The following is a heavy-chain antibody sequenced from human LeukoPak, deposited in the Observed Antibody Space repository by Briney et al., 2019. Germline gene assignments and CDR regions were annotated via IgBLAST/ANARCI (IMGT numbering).Heavy chain of an antibody. D-gene: IGHD2-15*01. Sequence: PGGSLRLSCAASGFTFSSYYIHWVCHAQRQGMELVSSINGDGSSTRYADSVNGRFTISRDNAKNTVYLQMNSLRVEDTAVYSCARGLYCSGINCYNGMDVWGKGTTVTVSS. J-gene: IGHJ6*04. CDR2: INGDGSST. V-gene: IGHV3-74*01. CDR3: ARGLYCSGINCYNGMDV. CDR1: GFTFSSYY.